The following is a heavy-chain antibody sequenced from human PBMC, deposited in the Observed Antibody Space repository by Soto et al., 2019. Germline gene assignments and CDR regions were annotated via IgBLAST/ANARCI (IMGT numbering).Heavy chain of an antibody. CDR3: ARSRFRSSTSPYNWFDP. D-gene: IGHD2-2*01. CDR2: IYYSGST. CDR1: GGSISSGGYY. J-gene: IGHJ5*02. V-gene: IGHV4-31*03. Sequence: SETLSLTCTVSGGSISSGGYYWSWIRQHPGKGLEWIGYIYYSGSTYYNPSLKSRVTISVDTSKNQFSLKLSSVTAADTAVYYCARSRFRSSTSPYNWFDPWGQGTLVTVSS.